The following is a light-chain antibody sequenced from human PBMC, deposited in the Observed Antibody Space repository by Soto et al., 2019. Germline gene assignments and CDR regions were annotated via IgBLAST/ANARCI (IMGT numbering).Light chain of an antibody. Sequence: QSVLTQPASVSGSPGQSITISCTGTSSDVGNYNLVSWYQQYPGKAPKLMIYEGGKRPSGVSNRFSGSNSGNTASLTISGLQAEDEADYYCCSFALRSTLIFGGGTQLTVL. CDR2: EGG. V-gene: IGLV2-23*01. J-gene: IGLJ2*01. CDR3: CSFALRSTLI. CDR1: SSDVGNYNL.